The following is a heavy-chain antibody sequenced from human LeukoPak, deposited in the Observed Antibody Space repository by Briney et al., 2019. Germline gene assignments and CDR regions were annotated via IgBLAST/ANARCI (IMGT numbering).Heavy chain of an antibody. Sequence: GGSLRLSCAASGFTFSSYEMNWVRQAPGQGLECVSYISSSGSTIYYADPVKSRFTISRDNAKNTLYLQMNSLRAEDTAVYYCAELGITMIGGVGGKGTTVTVSS. J-gene: IGHJ6*04. CDR3: AELGITMIGGV. D-gene: IGHD3-10*02. CDR2: ISSSGSTI. CDR1: GFTFSSYE. V-gene: IGHV3-48*03.